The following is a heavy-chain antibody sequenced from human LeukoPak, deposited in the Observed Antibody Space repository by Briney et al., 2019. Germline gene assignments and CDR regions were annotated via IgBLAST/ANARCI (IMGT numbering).Heavy chain of an antibody. J-gene: IGHJ6*02. CDR2: ISGSGGST. CDR3: PKDSGHIVVALDV. D-gene: IGHD2-2*01. Sequence: GGSLRLSCAASGFTFSSYAMSWVRQAPGKGLEWVSAISGSGGSTYYADSVKGRFTISRDNSKNTLYLQMNSLRAEDTAVYYCPKDSGHIVVALDVWGQGTTVTVSS. V-gene: IGHV3-23*01. CDR1: GFTFSSYA.